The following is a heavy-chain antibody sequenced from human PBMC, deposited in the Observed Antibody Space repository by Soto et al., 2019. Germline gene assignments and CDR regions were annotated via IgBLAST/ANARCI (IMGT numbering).Heavy chain of an antibody. CDR3: ARSDAYYGPDTEFDY. D-gene: IGHD3-10*01. CDR1: GGTFSSYT. V-gene: IGHV1-69*02. J-gene: IGHJ4*02. Sequence: PAKVSCKASGGTFSSYTISLVRQAPGQRLEWMGRIIPILGIANYAQKFQGRVTITADKSTSTAYMELSSLRSEDTAVYYCARSDAYYGPDTEFDYWGQGTLVTSPQ. CDR2: IIPILGIA.